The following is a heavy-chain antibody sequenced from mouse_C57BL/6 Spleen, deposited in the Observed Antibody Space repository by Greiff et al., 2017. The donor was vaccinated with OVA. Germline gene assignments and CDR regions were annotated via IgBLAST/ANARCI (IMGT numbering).Heavy chain of an antibody. CDR2: IRLKSDNYAT. Sequence: EVMLVESGGGLVQPGGSMKLSCVASGFTFSNYWLNWVRQSPGKGLEWVAQIRLKSDNYATQYAESVKGRFTISRDDSKSSVYLQMNNLRAEDTGIYYCTDYDAPYAMDYWGQGTSVTVSS. J-gene: IGHJ4*01. V-gene: IGHV6-3*01. CDR3: TDYDAPYAMDY. D-gene: IGHD2-4*01. CDR1: GFTFSNYW.